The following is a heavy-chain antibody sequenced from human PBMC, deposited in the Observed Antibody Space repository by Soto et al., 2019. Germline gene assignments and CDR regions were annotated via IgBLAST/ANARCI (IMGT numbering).Heavy chain of an antibody. CDR3: AKDRSGYSYGFSNDAFDI. CDR2: VSGGGDRT. CDR1: GFTFSTYA. J-gene: IGHJ3*02. V-gene: IGHV3-23*01. D-gene: IGHD5-18*01. Sequence: EVQLLESGGGLVQPGGSLRLSCAASGFTFSTYAMSWFRQAPGKGLEWVSGVSGGGDRTQYADSVRGRFTISRDNSKNTLYLQMNSLRAEDTAVYYCAKDRSGYSYGFSNDAFDIWGQGTMVTVSS.